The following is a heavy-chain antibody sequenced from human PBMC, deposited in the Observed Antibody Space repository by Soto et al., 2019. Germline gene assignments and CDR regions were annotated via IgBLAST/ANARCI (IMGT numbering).Heavy chain of an antibody. Sequence: TSETLSLTCTVSGVSIISYYWSWIRQPPGKGLEWIGYIYYSGSTNYNPSLKSRVTISVDTSKNQFSLKLSSVTAADTAVYYCASRYRSPLASRGQDTMVPVAS. CDR2: IYYSGST. CDR1: GVSIISYY. D-gene: IGHD3-16*02. J-gene: IGHJ3*01. CDR3: ASRYRSPLAS. V-gene: IGHV4-59*01.